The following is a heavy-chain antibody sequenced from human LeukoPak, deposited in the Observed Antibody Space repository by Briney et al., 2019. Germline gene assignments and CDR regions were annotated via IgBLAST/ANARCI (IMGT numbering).Heavy chain of an antibody. V-gene: IGHV3-15*01. CDR3: TTDFSVATISFDY. CDR1: GFTFSNAW. Sequence: GGSLRLSCAASGFTFSNAWMSWVRQAPGKGLEWVGRIKSKTDGGTTDYAAPVKGRFTISRDDSKNTLYLQMNSLKTEDTAVYYCTTDFSVATISFDYWGQGTLVTASS. D-gene: IGHD5-12*01. J-gene: IGHJ4*02. CDR2: IKSKTDGGTT.